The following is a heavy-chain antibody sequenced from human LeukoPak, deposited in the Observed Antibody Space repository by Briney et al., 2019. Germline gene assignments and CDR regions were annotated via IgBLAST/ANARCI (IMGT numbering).Heavy chain of an antibody. J-gene: IGHJ3*02. CDR3: AAEGDILTGNEATPAAFDI. CDR1: GGTFSSYA. D-gene: IGHD3-9*01. V-gene: IGHV1-69*04. Sequence: SVKVSCKASGGTFSSYAISWVRQAPGQGLEWMGRIIPILGIANYAQKFQGRVTITADKSTSTAYMELSSLRSEDTAAYYCAAEGDILTGNEATPAAFDIWGQGTMVTVSS. CDR2: IIPILGIA.